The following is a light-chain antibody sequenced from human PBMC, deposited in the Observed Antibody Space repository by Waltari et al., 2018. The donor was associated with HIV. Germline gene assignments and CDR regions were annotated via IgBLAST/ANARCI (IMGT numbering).Light chain of an antibody. J-gene: IGKJ4*01. V-gene: IGKV4-1*01. CDR1: RPVLYNPNY. CDR3: QQYYTLRST. CDR2: WAA. Sequence: DIVMTQSPDSLAVSLGARATVTCTSSRPVLYNPNYLAWYQQKPGQAPKVLIYWAATRAFGVPDRFSGSGSGTDFSLTISRVQADDVAIYYCQQYYTLRSTFGGGTKIEI.